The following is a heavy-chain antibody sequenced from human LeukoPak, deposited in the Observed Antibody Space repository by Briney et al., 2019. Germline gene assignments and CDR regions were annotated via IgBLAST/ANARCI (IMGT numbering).Heavy chain of an antibody. Sequence: ASVKVPCKASGYTLTSYYMHWVRQAPGQGPEWMGVINPSGGRTTSYAQKIQGRVTMTRDTSMSTVNMELSSLRSEDTAVYYCARGTLRYFDFWGQGALVTVSS. J-gene: IGHJ4*02. CDR2: INPSGGRT. D-gene: IGHD3-9*01. V-gene: IGHV1-46*01. CDR3: ARGTLRYFDF. CDR1: GYTLTSYY.